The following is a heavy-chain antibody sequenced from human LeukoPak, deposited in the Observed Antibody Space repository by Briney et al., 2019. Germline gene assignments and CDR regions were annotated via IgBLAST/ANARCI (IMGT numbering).Heavy chain of an antibody. CDR3: AKPARYSSGQDAFDI. D-gene: IGHD6-19*01. J-gene: IGHJ3*02. CDR2: ISGSGGST. V-gene: IGHV3-23*01. CDR1: GFTFSSYA. Sequence: GGSLRLSCAASGFTFSSYAMSWVRQAPGKGLEWVSAISGSGGSTYYADSVKDRFSISRDNSKNTLYLQMNSLRAEDTAVYYCAKPARYSSGQDAFDIWGQGTMVTVSS.